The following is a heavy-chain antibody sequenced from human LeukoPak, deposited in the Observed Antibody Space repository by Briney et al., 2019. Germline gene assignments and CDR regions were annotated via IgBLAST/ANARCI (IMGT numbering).Heavy chain of an antibody. D-gene: IGHD7-27*01. CDR3: ARDPFNAAGDVYFDY. V-gene: IGHV3-48*03. CDR2: ISSSGSTI. J-gene: IGHJ4*02. Sequence: GGSLRLSCAASGFTFSSYEMNWVRQAPGKGLEWVSYISSSGSTIYYADSVKGRFTISRDNAKNSLYLQMNSLRAEDTAVYYCARDPFNAAGDVYFDYWGQGTLVTVSS. CDR1: GFTFSSYE.